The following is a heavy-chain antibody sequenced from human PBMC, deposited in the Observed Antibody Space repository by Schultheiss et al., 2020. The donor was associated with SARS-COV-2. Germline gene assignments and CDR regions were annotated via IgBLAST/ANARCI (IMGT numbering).Heavy chain of an antibody. D-gene: IGHD1-26*01. CDR3: ARQYSGSLDP. CDR1: GFTFSSYA. J-gene: IGHJ5*02. Sequence: GGSLRLSCAASGFTFSSYAMSWVRQAPGKGLEWVSLLYSGGNTYYADSVKGRFTISRDNSKNTLYLQMNSLRAEDTAVYYCARQYSGSLDPWGQGTLVTVSS. V-gene: IGHV3-66*04. CDR2: LYSGGNT.